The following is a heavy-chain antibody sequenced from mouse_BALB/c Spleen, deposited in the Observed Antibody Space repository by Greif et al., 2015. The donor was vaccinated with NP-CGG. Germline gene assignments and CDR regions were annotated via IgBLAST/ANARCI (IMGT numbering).Heavy chain of an antibody. J-gene: IGHJ4*01. V-gene: IGHV1-69*02. CDR1: GYTFTSYW. CDR2: IDPSDSYT. CDR3: ARKDNRGYAMDY. D-gene: IGHD1-3*01. Sequence: QVQLKQSGAELVKPGASVKLPCKASGYTFTSYWMHWVKQRPGQGLEWIGEIDPSDSYTNYNQKFKGKATLTVDESSSTAYMQLSSLTSEDSAVYYCARKDNRGYAMDYWGQGSSVTVSS.